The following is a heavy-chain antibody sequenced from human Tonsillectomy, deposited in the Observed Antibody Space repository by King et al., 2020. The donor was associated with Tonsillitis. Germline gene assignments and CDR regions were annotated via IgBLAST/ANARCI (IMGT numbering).Heavy chain of an antibody. V-gene: IGHV3-7*03. CDR1: GFTFSNNW. Sequence: VQLVESGGGLVQPGGSLRLSCAASGFTFSNNWMTWVRQAPGKGLEWVANIKQDGSEKNYVDSVKGRFTISRDNAKNSLYLQMNSLRAEDTAMYYCAREIRFCSGNRCYFWFDPWGQGTLVSVSS. CDR3: AREIRFCSGNRCYFWFDP. D-gene: IGHD2-15*01. CDR2: IKQDGSEK. J-gene: IGHJ5*02.